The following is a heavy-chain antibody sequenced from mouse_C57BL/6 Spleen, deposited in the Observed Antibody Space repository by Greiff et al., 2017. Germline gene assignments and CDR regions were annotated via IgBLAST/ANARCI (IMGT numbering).Heavy chain of an antibody. D-gene: IGHD1-1*01. CDR3: TCPHYCGSSGYFDV. CDR2: IYPGSSDT. V-gene: IGHV1-5*01. J-gene: IGHJ1*03. Sequence: VQLQQSGTVLARPGASVKMSCKTSGYTFTSYWMHWVKQRPGQGLEWVGAIYPGSSDTSYNQKFKGKANLTAVTSASTAYMELSSLTNEDSAVXDCTCPHYCGSSGYFDVWGTGTTVTVSS. CDR1: GYTFTSYW.